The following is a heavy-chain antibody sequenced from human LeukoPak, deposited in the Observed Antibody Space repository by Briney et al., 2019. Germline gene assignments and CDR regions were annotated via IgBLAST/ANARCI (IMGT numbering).Heavy chain of an antibody. V-gene: IGHV3-74*01. CDR2: INSDGSST. D-gene: IGHD4-23*01. CDR3: ARISSGPMGDGGYFDY. Sequence: GGSLRLPCAASGFIFSSYWMHWVRQAPGKGLVWVSRINSDGSSTNYADSVKGRFTISRDNAKNSLYLQMNSLRAEDTAVYYCARISSGPMGDGGYFDYWGQGTLVTVSS. J-gene: IGHJ4*02. CDR1: GFIFSSYW.